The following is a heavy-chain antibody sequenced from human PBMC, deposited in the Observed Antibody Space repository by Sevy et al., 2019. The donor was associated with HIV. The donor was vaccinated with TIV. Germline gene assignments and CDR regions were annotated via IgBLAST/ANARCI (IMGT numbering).Heavy chain of an antibody. CDR2: INPKSGGT. CDR1: GYTFTDYY. Sequence: ASVKVSCKASGYTFTDYYIHWVRQAPGQGLEWMGWINPKSGGTNYAQKFHGRVTMTRDTSISTAYMDLSRLRSDDTAVYYCARVVEPAGIDPYYYGVDVWGPGATVTVS. D-gene: IGHD2-2*02. J-gene: IGHJ6*02. V-gene: IGHV1-2*02. CDR3: ARVVEPAGIDPYYYGVDV.